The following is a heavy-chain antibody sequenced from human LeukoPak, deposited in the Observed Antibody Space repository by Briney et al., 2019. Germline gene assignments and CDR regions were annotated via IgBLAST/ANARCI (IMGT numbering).Heavy chain of an antibody. V-gene: IGHV1-46*01. CDR2: INPSGGST. J-gene: IGHJ4*02. CDR3: ARDHCSGGSCYMFPY. D-gene: IGHD2-15*01. Sequence: ASVKVSCKASGYTFTSYYMHWVRQAPGQGLEWMGIINPSGGSTSYAQKFQGRVTVTRDTSTSTVYMELSSLRSEDTAVYYCARDHCSGGSCYMFPYWGQGTLVTVSS. CDR1: GYTFTSYY.